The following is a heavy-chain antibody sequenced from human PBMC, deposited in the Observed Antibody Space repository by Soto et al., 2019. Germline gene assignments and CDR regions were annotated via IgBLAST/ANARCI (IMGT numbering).Heavy chain of an antibody. D-gene: IGHD2-2*01. CDR2: ISHDGSND. CDR3: ASDRSMVVVVPGY. J-gene: IGHJ4*02. Sequence: QVHLVESGGGVVQPGRSLRLSCAASGFTFSSYAMHWVRQAPGNGLEWVALISHDGSNDYYADSVKGRFTISRDNSKNMVYLQMNSLRVDDTAVYYCASDRSMVVVVPGYWGQGTLVTVSS. CDR1: GFTFSSYA. V-gene: IGHV3-30*01.